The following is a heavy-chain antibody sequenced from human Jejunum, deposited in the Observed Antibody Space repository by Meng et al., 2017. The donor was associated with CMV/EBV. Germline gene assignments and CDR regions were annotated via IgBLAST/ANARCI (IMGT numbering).Heavy chain of an antibody. CDR1: NYG. CDR3: AKGFCSGTDCYTDYYYGMDV. Sequence: NYGMHWVRQAPGKGLEWVTFIRYDGSDEYSADSVKGRFTISRDNSKNTLYLEMKSLGPEDTAVYYCAKGFCSGTDCYTDYYYGMDVWGQGTTVTVSS. D-gene: IGHD2-2*02. J-gene: IGHJ6*02. CDR2: IRYDGSDE. V-gene: IGHV3-30*02.